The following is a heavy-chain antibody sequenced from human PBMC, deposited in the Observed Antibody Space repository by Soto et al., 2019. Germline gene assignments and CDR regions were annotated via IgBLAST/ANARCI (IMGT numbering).Heavy chain of an antibody. CDR3: ASMTTVATAAFDI. J-gene: IGHJ3*02. CDR2: IYWNDDQ. CDR1: GLSFGTSGVG. Sequence: QITLKASGPTLVKPTQTLTLTCTASGLSFGTSGVGVGWIRQPPGKALEWLALIYWNDDQRYSPSLKSSLTVTKDTSNSHVVLTTTTVDPVDTATYYCASMTTVATAAFDIWGQGIRVSVPS. D-gene: IGHD4-17*01. V-gene: IGHV2-5*01.